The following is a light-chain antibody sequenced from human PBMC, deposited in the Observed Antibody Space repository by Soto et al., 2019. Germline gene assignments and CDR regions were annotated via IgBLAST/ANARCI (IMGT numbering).Light chain of an antibody. V-gene: IGKV1-39*01. Sequence: SHITPTPSFLSSSVGATVTITGRASQGISSYLAWYQQKPGKAPNLLIYGASTLQGGVPSRFSGSGSGTDFTLTISSLQPEDFATYYCQQSYTTSSTFGQGSRME. CDR1: QGISSY. CDR2: GAS. CDR3: QQSYTTSST. J-gene: IGKJ5*01.